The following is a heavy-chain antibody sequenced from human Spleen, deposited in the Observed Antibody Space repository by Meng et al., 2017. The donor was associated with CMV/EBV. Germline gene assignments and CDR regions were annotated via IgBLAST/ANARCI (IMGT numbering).Heavy chain of an antibody. J-gene: IGHJ3*02. CDR1: GASISSNY. V-gene: IGHV4-59*01. Sequence: GSLRLSCTVSGASISSNYWSWSRRPPGKGLEYIGSISYTGYIEYNPSLKGRVTISLDTSKNHFSLKLTSVTAADTAMYYCAGPDDMGSSPHDPFDMWGQGTMVTVSS. CDR2: ISYTGYI. D-gene: IGHD1-1*01. CDR3: AGPDDMGSSPHDPFDM.